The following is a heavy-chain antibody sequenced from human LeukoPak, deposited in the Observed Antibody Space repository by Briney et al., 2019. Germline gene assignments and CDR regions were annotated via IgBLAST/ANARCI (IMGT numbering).Heavy chain of an antibody. J-gene: IGHJ4*02. CDR1: GGSISSYY. CDR2: IYYSGST. V-gene: IGHV4-59*01. Sequence: PSVTLSLTCTVSGGSISSYYWSWIRQPPGKGLEWIGYIYYSGSTNYNPSLKSRVTISVDTSKNQFSLKLSSVTAADTAVYYCARGSSSWPYFDYWGQGTLVTVSS. CDR3: ARGSSSWPYFDY. D-gene: IGHD6-13*01.